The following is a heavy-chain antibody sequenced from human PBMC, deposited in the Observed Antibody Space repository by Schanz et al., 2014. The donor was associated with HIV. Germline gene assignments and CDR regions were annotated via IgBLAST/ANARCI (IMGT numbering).Heavy chain of an antibody. CDR3: ARDPLSLAADKGPFDY. CDR2: IWFDGTNK. J-gene: IGHJ4*02. CDR1: RFNFTTYG. D-gene: IGHD6-13*01. Sequence: QLQLVESGGGAIQPGRSLRLSCAASRFNFTTYGMHWVRQAPGRGLEWVAVIWFDGTNKFYADSVKGRFTISRDNSKNTLYLQMNSLRADDTAVYYCARDPLSLAADKGPFDYWGQGTLVTVSS. V-gene: IGHV3-33*01.